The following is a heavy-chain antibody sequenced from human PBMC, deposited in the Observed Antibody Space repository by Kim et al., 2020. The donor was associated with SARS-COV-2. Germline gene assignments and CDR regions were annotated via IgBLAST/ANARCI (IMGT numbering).Heavy chain of an antibody. V-gene: IGHV1-3*01. J-gene: IGHJ4*02. CDR3: ARWGSLGSGWDTFDF. D-gene: IGHD6-19*01. Sequence: QKFQGRVTITRDTSASTAYMELSSLRSEDTAVYYCARWGSLGSGWDTFDFWGQGTLVTVSS.